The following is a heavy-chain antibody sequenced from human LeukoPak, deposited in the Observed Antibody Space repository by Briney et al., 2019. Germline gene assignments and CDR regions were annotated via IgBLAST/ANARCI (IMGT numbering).Heavy chain of an antibody. CDR2: ILYDGSNK. D-gene: IGHD4-17*01. J-gene: IGHJ3*02. CDR3: AKAWRAYGDYHTFDI. Sequence: GGSLRLSCVASGFTFSSYGMHWVRQAPGKGLEWVAVILYDGSNKYNADSVKGRFTISRDTSKNTLYLQMSSLRAEDTAVYYCAKAWRAYGDYHTFDIWGQGTMVTVSS. V-gene: IGHV3-30*18. CDR1: GFTFSSYG.